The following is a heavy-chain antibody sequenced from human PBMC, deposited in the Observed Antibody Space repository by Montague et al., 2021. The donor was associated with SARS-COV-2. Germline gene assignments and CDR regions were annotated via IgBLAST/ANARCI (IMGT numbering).Heavy chain of an antibody. CDR1: GGSVSSGDYS. CDR2: IYQSGSA. Sequence: TLSLTCVVSGGSVSSGDYSWSWIRQSPGKGLEWIGYIYQSGSAYYXPSLKSRVTISIDTSNNHFSLNLRSVTAADTGLYYCAPGTRMYGMDFWGQGTTVTVSS. J-gene: IGHJ6*02. CDR3: APGTRMYGMDF. D-gene: IGHD3-10*01. V-gene: IGHV4-30-2*06.